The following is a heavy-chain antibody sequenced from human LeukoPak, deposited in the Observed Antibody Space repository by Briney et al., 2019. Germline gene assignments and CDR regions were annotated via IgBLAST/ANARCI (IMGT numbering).Heavy chain of an antibody. CDR3: AKDRAAAGWGYYFDY. Sequence: GGSLRLSCAASGFTFSAFGMHWVRQAPGKGLEWVAFIRYDGSNKYYADSVKGRFTISRDNSKNTLYLQMNSLRAEDTAVYYCAKDRAAAGWGYYFDYWGQGTLVTVSS. CDR2: IRYDGSNK. D-gene: IGHD6-13*01. V-gene: IGHV3-30*02. CDR1: GFTFSAFG. J-gene: IGHJ4*02.